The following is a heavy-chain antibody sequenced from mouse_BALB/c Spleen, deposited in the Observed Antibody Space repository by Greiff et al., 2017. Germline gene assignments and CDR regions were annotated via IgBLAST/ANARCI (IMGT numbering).Heavy chain of an antibody. J-gene: IGHJ2*01. CDR1: GFTFSSYA. Sequence: EVHLVESGGGLVKPGGSLKLSCAASGFTFSSYAMSWVRQTPEKRLEWVASISSGGSTYYPDSVKGRFTISRDNARNILYLQMSSLRSEDTAMYYCARGYDYFDYWGQGTTLTVSS. D-gene: IGHD2-12*01. CDR2: ISSGGST. V-gene: IGHV5-6-5*01. CDR3: ARGYDYFDY.